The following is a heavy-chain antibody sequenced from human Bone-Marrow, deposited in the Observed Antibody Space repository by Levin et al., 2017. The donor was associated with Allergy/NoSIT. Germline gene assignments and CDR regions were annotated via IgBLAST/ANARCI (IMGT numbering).Heavy chain of an antibody. CDR3: ATTGGDY. D-gene: IGHD3-16*01. CDR2: ISSSSNYI. CDR1: GFEFSSYN. J-gene: IGHJ4*02. Sequence: GGSLRLSCAASGFEFSSYNMNWVRQVQGKGLEWVAYISSSSNYIYYEDSLKGRFTISRDNAKNSLFLEMTSLRVDDTAVYYCATTGGDYWGQGTQVTVSS. V-gene: IGHV3-21*06.